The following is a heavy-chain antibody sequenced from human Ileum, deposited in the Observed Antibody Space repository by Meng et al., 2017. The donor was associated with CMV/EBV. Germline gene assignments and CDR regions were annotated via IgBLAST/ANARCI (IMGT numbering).Heavy chain of an antibody. V-gene: IGHV4-4*07. CDR3: ARAGARGVPVDL. J-gene: IGHJ4*02. CDR2: IHYSGGT. CDR1: GDSIKNYY. Sequence: VHLQEPGPRLVKPSETLSLTCTVSGDSIKNYYWTWLRQPAGKGLEWLGRIHYSGGTDDNPSLKSRVTLSIDTSKNQLSLKIYSVTAADTAVYYCARAGARGVPVDLWGQGTLVTVSS. D-gene: IGHD3-10*01.